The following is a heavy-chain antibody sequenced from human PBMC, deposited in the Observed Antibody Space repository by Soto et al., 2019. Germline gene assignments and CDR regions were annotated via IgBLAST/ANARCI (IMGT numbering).Heavy chain of an antibody. D-gene: IGHD3-22*01. CDR2: IIPIFGTA. CDR3: ARGPSYDSSGYYYDY. CDR1: GGTFSSYA. J-gene: IGHJ4*02. Sequence: RASVKVSCKASGGTFSSYAISWVRQAPGQGLEWMGGIIPIFGTANYAQKFQGRVTITADESTSTAYMELSSLRSEDTAVYYCARGPSYDSSGYYYDYWGQGTLVTVSS. V-gene: IGHV1-69*13.